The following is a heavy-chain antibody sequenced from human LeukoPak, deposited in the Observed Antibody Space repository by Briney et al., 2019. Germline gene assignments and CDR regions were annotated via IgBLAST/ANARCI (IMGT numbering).Heavy chain of an antibody. CDR1: GYIVSNYW. CDR3: ARRAAGGTYFDY. V-gene: IGHV5-51*01. J-gene: IGHJ4*02. D-gene: IGHD6-13*01. CDR2: IYPGDSDT. Sequence: GESLKISCKGSGYIVSNYWIGWVRQTPGKGLEWMGIIYPGDSDTRYSPSFQGQVTISADKSISTAYLQWSSLKASDTAMYYCARRAAGGTYFDYWGQGTLVTVSS.